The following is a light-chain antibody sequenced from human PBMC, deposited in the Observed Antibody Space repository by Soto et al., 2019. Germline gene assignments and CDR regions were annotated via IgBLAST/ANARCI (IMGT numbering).Light chain of an antibody. J-gene: IGLJ1*01. Sequence: QSVLTQPHSATGSPCQSSTISCTGTSSDVGGYNYVSWYQQHPGRPPKLMIYEVTKRPLGVPDRFSGSKSGNTASLTVSGLQDEDEAHYYCSSYAGSNNYVFGRGTRSPS. CDR1: SSDVGGYNY. V-gene: IGLV2-8*01. CDR2: EVT. CDR3: SSYAGSNNYV.